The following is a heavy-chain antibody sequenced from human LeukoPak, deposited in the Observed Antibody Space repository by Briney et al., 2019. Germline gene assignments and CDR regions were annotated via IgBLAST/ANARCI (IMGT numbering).Heavy chain of an antibody. CDR3: AKEGFLEWFLFDY. CDR1: GFTFSSYG. D-gene: IGHD3-3*01. Sequence: GRSLRLSCAASGFTFSSYGMHWVRQAPGKGLEWVAVIWYDGSNKYYADSVKGRFTISRDNSKNTLYLEMNSLRAEDTAVYYCAKEGFLEWFLFDYWGQGTLVTVSS. CDR2: IWYDGSNK. V-gene: IGHV3-33*06. J-gene: IGHJ4*02.